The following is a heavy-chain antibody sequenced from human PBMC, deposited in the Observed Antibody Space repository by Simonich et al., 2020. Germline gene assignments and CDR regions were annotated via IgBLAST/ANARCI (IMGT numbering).Heavy chain of an antibody. CDR1: GFTFSSYW. Sequence: EVQLVESGGGLVQPGGSLRLSCAASGFTFSSYWMSWVRQAPVKGLEWGGNRKQDGSEKYYVDSVKGRFTISRDKAKNSLYLQMNSLRAEDTAVYYCAREGIAARDAFDIWGQGTMVTVSS. J-gene: IGHJ3*02. V-gene: IGHV3-7*01. CDR3: AREGIAARDAFDI. D-gene: IGHD6-6*01. CDR2: RKQDGSEK.